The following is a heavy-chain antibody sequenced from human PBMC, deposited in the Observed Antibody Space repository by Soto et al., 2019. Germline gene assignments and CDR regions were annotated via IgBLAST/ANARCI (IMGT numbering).Heavy chain of an antibody. V-gene: IGHV1-69*06. CDR3: ARDKEMATITEFVY. Sequence: ASVKVSCKASGGTFSSYAISWVRQAPGQGLELMGGIIPMFNTTNYAQRFQGRVTITADKSTSTVYMELNSLRSEDTAVYYCARDKEMATITEFVYWGQGTLVTVYS. CDR1: GGTFSSYA. CDR2: IIPMFNTT. D-gene: IGHD5-12*01. J-gene: IGHJ4*02.